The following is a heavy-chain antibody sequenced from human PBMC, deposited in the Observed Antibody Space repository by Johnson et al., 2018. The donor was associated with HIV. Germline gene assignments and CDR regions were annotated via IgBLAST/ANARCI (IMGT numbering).Heavy chain of an antibody. V-gene: IGHV3-30*03. CDR3: ASTGSGSDDAFDI. J-gene: IGHJ3*02. Sequence: QVQLVESGGGLVQPGGSLRLSCAASGFTFSSYAMSWVRKAPGKGLEWVTIISYDGINKYYADSVRDRFTISRDNSKNTLYLQMNSLRAEDTAVYYCASTGSGSDDAFDIWGQGTMVTVSS. CDR2: ISYDGINK. CDR1: GFTFSSYA. D-gene: IGHD3-10*01.